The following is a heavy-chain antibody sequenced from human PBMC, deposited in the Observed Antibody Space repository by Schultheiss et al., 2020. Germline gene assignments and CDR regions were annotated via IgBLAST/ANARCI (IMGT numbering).Heavy chain of an antibody. D-gene: IGHD4-17*01. V-gene: IGHV4-34*01. J-gene: IGHJ4*02. CDR1: GGSFSGYY. Sequence: SQTLSLPCAVYGGSFSGYYWSWIRQPPGKGLEWIGEINHSGSTNYNPSLKSRVPISVDTSKNQFSLKLSSVTAADTAVYYCARTGGRSVTTGPNYYFDYWGQGTLVTVSS. CDR2: INHSGST. CDR3: ARTGGRSVTTGPNYYFDY.